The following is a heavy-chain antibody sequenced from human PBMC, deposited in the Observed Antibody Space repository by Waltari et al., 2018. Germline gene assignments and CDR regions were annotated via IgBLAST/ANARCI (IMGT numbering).Heavy chain of an antibody. CDR1: GFSFDDYA. V-gene: IGHV3-9*01. D-gene: IGHD2-2*01. CDR2: IRWNSGSI. CDR3: AKAIVVVPAAITNGMDV. J-gene: IGHJ6*02. Sequence: VQLVESGGGLVQPGRSLRLSCAASGFSFDDYAMHWVRRAPGKGLEWVSGIRWNSGSICDEDSVKGRFTISRDKAKNSLYLQMNSLRAEDTAWYYCAKAIVVVPAAITNGMDVWGQGTTVTVSS.